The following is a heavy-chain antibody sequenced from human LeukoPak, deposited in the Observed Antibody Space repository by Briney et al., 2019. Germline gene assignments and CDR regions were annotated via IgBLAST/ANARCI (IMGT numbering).Heavy chain of an antibody. CDR3: ARSYYDILTGYSYYFDY. Sequence: SETLSLTCTVSGGSISSSNYYWGWIRQPPGKGLEWIGSIYYSGSTYYNPSLKSRVIISVDTSQNQFSLKLSSVTAADTAVYYCARSYYDILTGYSYYFDYWGQGTLVTVSS. CDR1: GGSISSSNYY. V-gene: IGHV4-39*01. J-gene: IGHJ4*02. D-gene: IGHD3-9*01. CDR2: IYYSGST.